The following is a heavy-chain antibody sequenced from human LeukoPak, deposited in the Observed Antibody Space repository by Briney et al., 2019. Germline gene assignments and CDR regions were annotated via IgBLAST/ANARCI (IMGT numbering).Heavy chain of an antibody. J-gene: IGHJ4*02. CDR3: AKDNGSSSWDLDY. Sequence: PGGSLRLSCAASGFTFSDYYMSWIRQAPGKGLEWVSYISSSGSTIYYAGSVKGRFTISRDNAKNSLYLQMNSLRAEDTAVYYCAKDNGSSSWDLDYWGQGTLVTVSS. CDR1: GFTFSDYY. CDR2: ISSSGSTI. D-gene: IGHD6-13*01. V-gene: IGHV3-11*01.